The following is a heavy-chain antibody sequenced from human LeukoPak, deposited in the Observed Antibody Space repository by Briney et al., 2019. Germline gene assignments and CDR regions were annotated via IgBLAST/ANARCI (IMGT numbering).Heavy chain of an antibody. J-gene: IGHJ6*03. Sequence: PGGSLRLSCAASGFTFSSYAMSWVRQAPGKGLEWVSAISGSGGSTYYADSVKGRFTISRDNSKNTLYLQMNSLRAEDTAVYYCAKVQQLLYYYYYMDVWGKGTTVTVSS. CDR3: AKVQQLLYYYYYMDV. V-gene: IGHV3-23*01. CDR1: GFTFSSYA. D-gene: IGHD6-13*01. CDR2: ISGSGGST.